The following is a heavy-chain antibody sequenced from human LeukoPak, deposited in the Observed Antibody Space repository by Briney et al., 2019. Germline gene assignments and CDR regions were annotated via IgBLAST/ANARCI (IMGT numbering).Heavy chain of an antibody. J-gene: IGHJ3*02. Sequence: GGSLRLSCAVYGFTLSDHYMDSVRQARGKGLGWVSVIYSGGSTYSADSVKGRFTISRDNSKNTLYLQMNSLRAEDTAVYYCARSYSSTWDDAFDIWGQGKMVTVSS. CDR3: ARSYSSTWDDAFDI. CDR2: IYSGGST. D-gene: IGHD6-13*01. CDR1: GFTLSDHY. V-gene: IGHV3-53*01.